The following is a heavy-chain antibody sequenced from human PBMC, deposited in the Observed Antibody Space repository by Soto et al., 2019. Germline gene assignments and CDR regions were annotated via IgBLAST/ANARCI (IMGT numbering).Heavy chain of an antibody. CDR2: INHSGGT. CDR1: GGSFSGHF. J-gene: IGHJ6*02. Sequence: PSETLSLTCTVHGGSFSGHFGSWIRQPPGEGLEWIGEINHSGGTNYNPSLKSRVTISVDTSQNQFSLKLSSVTAADTAVYYCARGSAGRGYYYSGMDVWGQRTTVTVSS. V-gene: IGHV4-34*01. CDR3: ARGSAGRGYYYSGMDV.